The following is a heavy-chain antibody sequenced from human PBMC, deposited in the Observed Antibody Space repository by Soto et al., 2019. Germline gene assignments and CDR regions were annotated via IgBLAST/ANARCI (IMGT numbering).Heavy chain of an antibody. D-gene: IGHD3-10*01. V-gene: IGHV1-69*01. J-gene: IGHJ6*02. Sequence: QVQLVQSGAEVKKPGSLVKVSCKASGSTISSYVIAWVRQAPGQSLEWMGGIITITGPANYAQKFQGRLTITADEATSTAYMELSSLRSEDTAVYYCAREYYGSGTYGYYGMDVWGQGTTVTVSS. CDR1: GSTISSYV. CDR2: IITITGPA. CDR3: AREYYGSGTYGYYGMDV.